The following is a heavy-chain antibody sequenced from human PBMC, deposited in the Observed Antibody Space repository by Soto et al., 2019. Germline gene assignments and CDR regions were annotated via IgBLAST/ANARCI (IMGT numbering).Heavy chain of an antibody. J-gene: IGHJ5*02. CDR2: ISYDGSNK. CDR3: AKGNMYPIAPTNWFDP. D-gene: IGHD2-2*01. CDR1: GFTFSSYG. Sequence: QVQLVESGGGVVQPGRSLRLSCAASGFTFSSYGMHWVRQAPGKGLAWVAVISYDGSNKYYADSVKGRFTISRDNSKNTLYLQMNSLRADDTAVYYCAKGNMYPIAPTNWFDPWGQGTLVTVSS. V-gene: IGHV3-30*18.